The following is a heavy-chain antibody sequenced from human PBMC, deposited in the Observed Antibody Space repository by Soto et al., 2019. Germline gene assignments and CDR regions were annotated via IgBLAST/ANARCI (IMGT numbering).Heavy chain of an antibody. D-gene: IGHD6-13*01. V-gene: IGHV1-24*01. CDR1: GYTLTELS. CDR2: FDPEDGET. J-gene: IGHJ6*02. Sequence: ASVKVSCKVSGYTLTELSMHWVRQAPGKGLEWMGGFDPEDGETIYAQKFQGRVTMTEDTSTDTAYMELSSLRSEDTAVYYCAADLYSSSWYRPYYGMDVWGQGTTVTV. CDR3: AADLYSSSWYRPYYGMDV.